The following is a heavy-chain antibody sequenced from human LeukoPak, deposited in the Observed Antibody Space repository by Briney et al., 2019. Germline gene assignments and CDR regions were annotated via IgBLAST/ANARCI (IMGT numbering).Heavy chain of an antibody. CDR1: GFTFRSYA. D-gene: IGHD2-2*01. J-gene: IGHJ4*02. V-gene: IGHV3-23*01. CDR3: AKARRSACSTTSCYPFDY. CDR2: ISGSGGST. Sequence: PGGSLRLSCAASGFTFRSYAMSWVRQAPGKGLEWVSAISGSGGSTYYTDSVKGRFTISRDNSNNPIYLQMNSLRAEDTAVYYCAKARRSACSTTSCYPFDYWGQGTLVTVSS.